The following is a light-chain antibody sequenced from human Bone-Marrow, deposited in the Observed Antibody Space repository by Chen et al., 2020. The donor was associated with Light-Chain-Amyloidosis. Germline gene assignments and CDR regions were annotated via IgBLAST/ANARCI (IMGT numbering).Light chain of an antibody. V-gene: IGKV1-27*01. CDR3: QEYDTAPWT. CDR2: DTS. Sequence: DIQMTHSPSAHFASVGDRVTITCRASQGIRDKLAWYQQKPGKVPKLLIFDTSFLESGVPSRFSGIGSGTDFTLTISSLQPEDVATYYCQEYDTAPWTFGQGTKLEI. CDR1: QGIRDK. J-gene: IGKJ1*01.